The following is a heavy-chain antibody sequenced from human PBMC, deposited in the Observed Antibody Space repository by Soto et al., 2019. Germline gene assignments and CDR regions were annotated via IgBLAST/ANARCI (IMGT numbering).Heavy chain of an antibody. CDR1: GYTFTSYG. Sequence: QVQLVQSGAEVKKPGASVKVSCKASGYTFTSYGISWVRQAPGQGLEWMGWISAYNGNTNYAQKLQGRVTMTTDTSTSTDYMELRSLRSDDTAVYYCARVETYCSGGSCYYDAFDIWGQGTMVTVSS. CDR3: ARVETYCSGGSCYYDAFDI. CDR2: ISAYNGNT. J-gene: IGHJ3*02. V-gene: IGHV1-18*01. D-gene: IGHD2-15*01.